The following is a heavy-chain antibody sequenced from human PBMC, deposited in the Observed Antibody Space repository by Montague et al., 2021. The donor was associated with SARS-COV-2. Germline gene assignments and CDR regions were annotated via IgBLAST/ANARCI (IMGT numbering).Heavy chain of an antibody. CDR2: INYSGST. CDR3: ARNLVVHYWYGMDV. V-gene: IGHV4-59*01. J-gene: IGHJ6*02. D-gene: IGHD2-15*01. Sequence: TLSLTCTVAGGSIRSYYWSWIRQPPGKGLEWIGYINYSGSTNYNPSLKSRVTISVDTSKNQFSLNLSSVTAADTAVYYCARNLVVHYWYGMDVWGQGTTVTVSS. CDR1: GGSIRSYY.